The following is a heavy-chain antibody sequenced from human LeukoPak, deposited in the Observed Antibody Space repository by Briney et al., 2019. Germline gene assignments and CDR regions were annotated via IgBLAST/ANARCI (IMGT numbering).Heavy chain of an antibody. V-gene: IGHV3-7*01. D-gene: IGHD3-22*01. CDR1: GFTFSNYD. Sequence: SGGSLRLSCAASGFTFSNYDMNWVRQAPGKGLEWVANIKEDGSEKYYVDSVRGRFTISRDNAKNSLYLQMNSLRAEDTAVYYCARYSSGSLHFDYWGQGTLVTVSS. CDR2: IKEDGSEK. CDR3: ARYSSGSLHFDY. J-gene: IGHJ4*02.